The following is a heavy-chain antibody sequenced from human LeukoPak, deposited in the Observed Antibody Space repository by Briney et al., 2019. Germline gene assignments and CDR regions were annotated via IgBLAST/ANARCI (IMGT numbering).Heavy chain of an antibody. CDR3: ARASGSYWWFDS. D-gene: IGHD1-26*01. CDR2: VNPNSGDT. CDR1: GYTFTGYY. J-gene: IGHJ5*01. V-gene: IGHV1-2*02. Sequence: ASVKVACKASGYTFTGYYLHWVRQAPGQGLEWMGCVNPNSGDTNYAQKFQGSVTMTRDTSISTVYMELSRLRSDDTAVYYCARASGSYWWFDSWGQGTLVTVSS.